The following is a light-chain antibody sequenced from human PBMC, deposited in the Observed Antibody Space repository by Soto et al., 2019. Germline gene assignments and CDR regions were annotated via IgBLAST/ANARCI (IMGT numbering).Light chain of an antibody. CDR2: DAS. V-gene: IGKV3-11*01. CDR1: QSVYSY. J-gene: IGKJ2*01. CDR3: QHRSNWPPYT. Sequence: EIVLTQSPATLSLSPGERATLSCRASQSVYSYLAWYQQKPGQAPRLLIYDASNGAAGIPARFSGSGSGTDFTLTISSLEPEDFAVYYCQHRSNWPPYTFGQGTKLDIK.